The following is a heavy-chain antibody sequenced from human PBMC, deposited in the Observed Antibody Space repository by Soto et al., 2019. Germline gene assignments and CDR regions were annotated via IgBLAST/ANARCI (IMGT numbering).Heavy chain of an antibody. CDR1: GFTVGHYV. J-gene: IGHJ5*02. V-gene: IGHV3-23*01. CDR3: ANADTVWFAP. D-gene: IGHD4-17*01. CDR2: ITGSSGST. Sequence: EEQLLESGGDLVQPGGSLRLSCAASGFTVGHYVMSWVRQAPGKGLEWVSTITGSSGSTTYTESVKGRFTISRDNSKNSLYLQMNNLRAEDTAIYYCANADTVWFAPWGRGTLVTVSS.